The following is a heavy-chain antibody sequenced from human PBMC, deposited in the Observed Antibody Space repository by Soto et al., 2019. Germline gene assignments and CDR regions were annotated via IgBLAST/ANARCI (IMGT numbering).Heavy chain of an antibody. Sequence: QVKLVESGGGVVQPGLSLRLSCECSGFTFDWFGMHWVRQAPGKGLEWVAVISYDGSTKYYADSVEGRFTIYRDNYKNTVYLQMNSLRREDTAVYFCAKASPPDYDLIDFWGQGTLVTVAS. CDR2: ISYDGSTK. J-gene: IGHJ4*02. CDR1: GFTFDWFG. V-gene: IGHV3-30*18. CDR3: AKASPPDYDLIDF. D-gene: IGHD3-16*01.